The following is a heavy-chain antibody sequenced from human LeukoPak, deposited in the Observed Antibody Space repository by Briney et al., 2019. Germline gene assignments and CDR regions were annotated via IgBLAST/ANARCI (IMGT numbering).Heavy chain of an antibody. J-gene: IGHJ6*03. CDR2: INWNGGST. D-gene: IGHD3-9*01. Sequence: GGSLRLSCAASGFTFDDYGMSWVRQAPGKGLEWVSGINWNGGSTGYADSVKGRFTISRDNAKNSLYLQMNSLRAEDTALYYCARAPGFVDKLYMDVWGKGTTVTVSS. V-gene: IGHV3-20*04. CDR1: GFTFDDYG. CDR3: ARAPGFVDKLYMDV.